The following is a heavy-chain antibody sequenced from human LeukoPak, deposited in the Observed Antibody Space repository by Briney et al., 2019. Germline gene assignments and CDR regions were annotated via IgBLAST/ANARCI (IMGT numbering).Heavy chain of an antibody. CDR1: GFTFSSYE. D-gene: IGHD6-13*01. V-gene: IGHV3-48*03. Sequence: GGSLRLSCAAPGFTFSSYEMNWVRQAPGKGLEWVSYISSSGSTIYYADSVKGRFTISRDNAKNSLYLQMNSLRAEDTAVYYCARILFGYSRSWWIMDVWGKGTTVTVSS. CDR3: ARILFGYSRSWWIMDV. J-gene: IGHJ6*03. CDR2: ISSSGSTI.